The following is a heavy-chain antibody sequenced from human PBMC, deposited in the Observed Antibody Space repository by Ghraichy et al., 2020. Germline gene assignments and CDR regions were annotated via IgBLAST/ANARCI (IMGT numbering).Heavy chain of an antibody. V-gene: IGHV3-23*01. D-gene: IGHD3-22*01. CDR3: AKHSGNTNYYYDSSGPDY. J-gene: IGHJ4*02. CDR2: ISGSGGST. CDR1: GFTFSSYA. Sequence: LSLTCAASGFTFSSYAMSWVRQAPGKGLEWVSAISGSGGSTYYADSVKGRFTISRDNSKNTLYLQMNSLRAEDTAVYYCAKHSGNTNYYYDSSGPDYWGQGTLVTVSS.